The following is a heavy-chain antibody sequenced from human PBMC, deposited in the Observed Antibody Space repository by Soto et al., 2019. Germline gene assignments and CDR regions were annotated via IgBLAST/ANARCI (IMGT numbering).Heavy chain of an antibody. D-gene: IGHD2-21*01. CDR1: GGSFKSYY. V-gene: IGHV4-34*01. CDR2: ISHSGST. CDR3: ARSPHIEWSNFDY. J-gene: IGHJ4*01. Sequence: PSEPLSLTCGVYGGSFKSYYRSRIRQPPGKGLEWIGEISHSGSTYYNPSLRSRITMSVDTSKSQFSLKLSSVTAADTAVYYCARSPHIEWSNFDYWGHGNLVTVSS.